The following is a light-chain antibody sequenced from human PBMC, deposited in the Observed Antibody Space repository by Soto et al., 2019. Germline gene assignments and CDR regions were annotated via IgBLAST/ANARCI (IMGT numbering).Light chain of an antibody. V-gene: IGKV1-17*03. J-gene: IGKJ5*01. CDR3: LQHNSYPFT. CDR1: QGISNY. Sequence: DLQMTQPPSFLSAPLRDRVAIPCLASQGISNYLAWFQQKPGKVPKRLIYAAYSLQSGVPSRFSGSGSGTEFTLTISSLQPEDFATYYCLQHNSYPFTCGKGKRRAIK. CDR2: AAY.